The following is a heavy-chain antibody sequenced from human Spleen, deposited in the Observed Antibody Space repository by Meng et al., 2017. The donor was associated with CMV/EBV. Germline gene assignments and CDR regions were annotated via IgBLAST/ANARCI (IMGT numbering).Heavy chain of an antibody. CDR3: ARFLEWLLNAFDI. CDR1: GFTFSSYS. Sequence: GGSLRLSCAASGFTFSSYSMNWVRQAPGKGLEWVSSISSSSAYIYYADSVKGRFTISRDNSKNTLYLQMNSLRAEDTAVYYCARFLEWLLNAFDIWGQGTMVTVSS. V-gene: IGHV3-21*04. CDR2: ISSSSAYI. J-gene: IGHJ3*02. D-gene: IGHD3-3*01.